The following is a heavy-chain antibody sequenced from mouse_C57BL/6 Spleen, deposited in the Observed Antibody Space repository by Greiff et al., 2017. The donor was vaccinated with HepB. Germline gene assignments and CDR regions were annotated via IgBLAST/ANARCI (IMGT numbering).Heavy chain of an antibody. J-gene: IGHJ4*01. Sequence: EVHLVESGGGLVKPGGSLKLSCAASGFTFSDYGMHWVRQAPEKGLEWVAYISSGSSTIYYADTVKGRFTISRDNAKNTLFLQMTSLRSEDTAMYYCARSDAYAMDYWGQGTSVTVSS. CDR2: ISSGSSTI. CDR1: GFTFSDYG. V-gene: IGHV5-17*01. CDR3: ARSDAYAMDY.